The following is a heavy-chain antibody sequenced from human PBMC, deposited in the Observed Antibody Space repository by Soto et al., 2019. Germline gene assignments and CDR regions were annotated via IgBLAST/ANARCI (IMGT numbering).Heavy chain of an antibody. V-gene: IGHV3-7*03. Sequence: GGSLRLSCAASRFTFSTYWMSWVRQAPGKGLEWVANIKQDGSEKYYVDSVKGRFTISRDNAQNSLYLQMNSLRAEDTAVYYCARASSGWYTDYYYYGLDVWRQGTTVTVSS. CDR2: IKQDGSEK. CDR3: ARASSGWYTDYYYYGLDV. D-gene: IGHD6-19*01. J-gene: IGHJ6*02. CDR1: RFTFSTYW.